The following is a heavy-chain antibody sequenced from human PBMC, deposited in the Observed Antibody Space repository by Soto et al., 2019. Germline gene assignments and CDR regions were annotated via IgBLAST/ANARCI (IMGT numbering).Heavy chain of an antibody. CDR3: ARDLARGDY. CDR2: IRSSNSAI. V-gene: IGHV3-48*01. CDR1: GFTFNSYS. J-gene: IGHJ4*02. D-gene: IGHD6-25*01. Sequence: GGSLRLSCAASGFTFNSYSMNWVRQAPGKGLDWISYIRSSNSAIYYADSVKGRFTISRDNAKNSLYLQMNSLRAEDTAVYYCARDLARGDYWGQGTLVTVSS.